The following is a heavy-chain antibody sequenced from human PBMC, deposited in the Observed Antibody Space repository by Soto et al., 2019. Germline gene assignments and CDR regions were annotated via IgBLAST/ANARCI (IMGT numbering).Heavy chain of an antibody. D-gene: IGHD5-12*01. Sequence: QVQLVQSGDEVRKPGSSVKVSCKASGYIFVNYGIAWVRQAPAQGLGWMGWISPYSGNTHYASKVQCRLTMTTDTSTSTADMDLASLTPDDTAVYYCAMVDNCVTPTPKHVWGPGITVTFSS. J-gene: IGHJ6*02. V-gene: IGHV1-18*01. CDR2: ISPYSGNT. CDR1: GYIFVNYG. CDR3: AMVDNCVTPTPKHV.